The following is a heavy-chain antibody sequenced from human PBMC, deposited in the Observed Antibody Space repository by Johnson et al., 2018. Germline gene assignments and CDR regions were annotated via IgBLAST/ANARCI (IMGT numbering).Heavy chain of an antibody. Sequence: QVQLVESGAEVKKPGTSVRVSCKASGYTFTGYYIHWVRQAPGQGLEWMGWIKPNSGATASAQKFQGRVTMTRATSINTTYMELTRPQSDHTASYYCAKALEVTTFKNMVRYSYGSDLWGQGTAVTVS. V-gene: IGHV1-2*02. D-gene: IGHD4-17*01. CDR3: AKALEVTTFKNMVRYSYGSDL. CDR1: GYTFTGYY. J-gene: IGHJ6*02. CDR2: IKPNSGAT.